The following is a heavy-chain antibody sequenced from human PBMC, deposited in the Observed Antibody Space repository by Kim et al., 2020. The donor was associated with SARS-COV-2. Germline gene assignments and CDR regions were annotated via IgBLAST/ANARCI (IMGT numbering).Heavy chain of an antibody. J-gene: IGHJ4*02. CDR3: AKCPKNSYYFDY. Sequence: GYADSVKGRFTISREHAKHSLYLQMKNLKAEDTALYYCAKCPKNSYYFDYWGQGTLVTVSS. D-gene: IGHD2-21*01. V-gene: IGHV3-9*01.